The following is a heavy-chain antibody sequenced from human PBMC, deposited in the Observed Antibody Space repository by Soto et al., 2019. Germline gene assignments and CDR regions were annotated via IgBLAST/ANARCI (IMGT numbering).Heavy chain of an antibody. J-gene: IGHJ6*02. CDR3: ARDLSPYGSGSYRRGYGMDV. V-gene: IGHV4-59*01. Sequence: QVQLQESGPGLVKPSETLSLTCTVSGGSISSYYWSWIRQPPGKGLEWIGYIYYSGSTNYNPSLKSRVTISVDTSKNQFSLKLSSVAAAGTAVYYCARDLSPYGSGSYRRGYGMDVWGQGTTVTVSS. CDR2: IYYSGST. D-gene: IGHD3-10*01. CDR1: GGSISSYY.